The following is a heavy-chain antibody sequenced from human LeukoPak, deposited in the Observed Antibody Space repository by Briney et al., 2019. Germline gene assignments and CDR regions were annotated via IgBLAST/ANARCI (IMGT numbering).Heavy chain of an antibody. D-gene: IGHD6-13*01. CDR1: GVSISNFY. CDR2: VSDSGII. CDR3: ARLRSWQLGVDY. V-gene: IGHV4-59*08. J-gene: IGHJ4*02. Sequence: PSETLSLTCTVSGVSISNFYWSWIRQPPGKGLEWIGYVSDSGIISYNPSLNSRVTISIYTSKNQFSLKLTSVAAADTAVYYCARLRSWQLGVDYWGQGTLVTVSS.